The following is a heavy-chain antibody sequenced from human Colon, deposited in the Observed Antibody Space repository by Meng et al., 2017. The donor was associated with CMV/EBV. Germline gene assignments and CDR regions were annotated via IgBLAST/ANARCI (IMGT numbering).Heavy chain of an antibody. CDR2: SGFRGGQI. CDR3: ARACGTYCYIADN. D-gene: IGHD2-21*01. J-gene: IGHJ4*02. V-gene: IGHV3-23*01. CDR1: GSTFSQYD. Sequence: GESLKISCVTSGSTFSQYDLSWVRQAPGKGLEWISHSGFRGGQIFYADSVKGRFTVSRDTSSSTVYLQVDSLRLEDTGVYFCARACGTYCYIADNWGQGTLVTVSS.